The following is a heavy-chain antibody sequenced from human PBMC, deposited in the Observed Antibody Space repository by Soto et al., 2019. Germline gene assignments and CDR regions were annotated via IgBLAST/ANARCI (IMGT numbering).Heavy chain of an antibody. CDR2: IKHDGSEK. Sequence: EVQLVESGGGLVQPGGSLRLSCAASGFTLTGYWMNWVRQAPGKGLEWVANIKHDGSEKYYVDSVKGRFTISRDNAKDSLYLQMNSLRGEDTAVYYCARRGVGAIDYWGQGTLVTVSS. D-gene: IGHD1-26*01. CDR3: ARRGVGAIDY. J-gene: IGHJ4*02. CDR1: GFTLTGYW. V-gene: IGHV3-7*03.